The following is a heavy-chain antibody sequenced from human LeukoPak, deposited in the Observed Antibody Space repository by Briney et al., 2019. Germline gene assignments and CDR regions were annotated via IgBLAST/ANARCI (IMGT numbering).Heavy chain of an antibody. V-gene: IGHV3-30*04. J-gene: IGHJ4*02. Sequence: PGKSLRLSCAASGFTFSSYALHWVRQAPGRGLEWVAVMSSDRTERYYADSVKGWFTISRDNSKNTMYLQMNSLTVQDAAVYYCAKSRVVAAAHFDSWGQGTLVAVSP. CDR2: MSSDRTER. CDR3: AKSRVVAAAHFDS. CDR1: GFTFSSYA. D-gene: IGHD2-15*01.